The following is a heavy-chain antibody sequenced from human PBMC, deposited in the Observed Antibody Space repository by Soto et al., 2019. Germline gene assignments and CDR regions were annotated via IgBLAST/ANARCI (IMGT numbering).Heavy chain of an antibody. J-gene: IGHJ4*02. D-gene: IGHD3-10*01. CDR1: GDSISSSNYF. Sequence: SETLSLTCTVSGDSISSSNYFWGWIRQPPGKGLEWIGTIFYSGSTYYNPSLKSRVTISVDTSKNQFSLKLTSVTAADTALYYCARRYGWLYFDYWGQGSMVTVS. V-gene: IGHV4-39*01. CDR2: IFYSGST. CDR3: ARRYGWLYFDY.